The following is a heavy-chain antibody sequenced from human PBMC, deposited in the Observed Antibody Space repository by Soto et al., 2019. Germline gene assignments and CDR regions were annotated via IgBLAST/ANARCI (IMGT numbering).Heavy chain of an antibody. CDR3: ARVLRLGEFGELSEIFDY. CDR1: GYTFTGYY. J-gene: IGHJ4*02. D-gene: IGHD3-10*01. V-gene: IGHV1-2*04. CDR2: INPNSGGT. Sequence: QVQLVQSGAEVKKPGASVKVSCKASGYTFTGYYMHWVRQAPGQGLEWMGWINPNSGGTNYAQKFQGWVTMTRDTSISTAYMELSRLRSDDTAVYYCARVLRLGEFGELSEIFDYWGQGTLVTVSS.